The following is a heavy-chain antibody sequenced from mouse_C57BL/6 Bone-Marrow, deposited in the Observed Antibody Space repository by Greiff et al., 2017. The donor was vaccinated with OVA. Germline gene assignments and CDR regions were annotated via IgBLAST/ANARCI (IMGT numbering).Heavy chain of an antibody. V-gene: IGHV1-5*01. Sequence: VQLQQSGTVLARPGASVKMSCKTSGYTFTSYWMHWVKQRPGQGLEWIGAIYPGNSDTSYNQKFKGKAKLTAVTSASTAYMELSSLTNEDSAVYYCTVITTVVAPYYCAMDYWGQGTSVTVSS. D-gene: IGHD1-1*01. CDR2: IYPGNSDT. J-gene: IGHJ4*01. CDR1: GYTFTSYW. CDR3: TVITTVVAPYYCAMDY.